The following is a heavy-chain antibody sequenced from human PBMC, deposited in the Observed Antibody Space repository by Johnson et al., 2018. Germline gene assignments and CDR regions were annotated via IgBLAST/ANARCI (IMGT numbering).Heavy chain of an antibody. V-gene: IGHV4-59*01. CDR2: IYYSGST. J-gene: IGHJ6*02. D-gene: IGHD3-9*01. CDR3: ARVLYYDILTGYTRGGMDV. Sequence: QVQLQESGPGLVKXSETLSLTCTVSGGSISSYYWSWIRQPPGKGLEWIGYIYYSGSTNYNPSLKSRVTISVDTSKNQFSLKLSSVTAADTAVYYCARVLYYDILTGYTRGGMDVWGQGTTVTVSS. CDR1: GGSISSYY.